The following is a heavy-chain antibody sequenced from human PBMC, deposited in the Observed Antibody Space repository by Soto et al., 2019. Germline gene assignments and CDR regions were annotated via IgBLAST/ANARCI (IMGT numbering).Heavy chain of an antibody. D-gene: IGHD3-10*01. J-gene: IGHJ6*02. CDR2: ISYDGSNK. Sequence: QVQLVESGGGVVQPGRSLRLSCAASGFTFSSYAMHWVRQAPGKGLEWVAVISYDGSNKYYADSVKGRFTISRDISKNTLYLKMNSLRAEDTAVYYCARAGGMDVWGQGTTVTVSS. V-gene: IGHV3-30-3*01. CDR3: ARAGGMDV. CDR1: GFTFSSYA.